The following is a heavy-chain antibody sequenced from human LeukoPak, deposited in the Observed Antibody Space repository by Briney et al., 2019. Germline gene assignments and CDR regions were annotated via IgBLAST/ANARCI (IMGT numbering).Heavy chain of an antibody. CDR1: GFTFSSYD. V-gene: IGHV3-13*05. D-gene: IGHD4-17*01. CDR2: IGTAGDP. J-gene: IGHJ6*04. Sequence: GGSLRLSCAASGFTFSSYDMHWVRQATGKGLEWVSAIGTAGDPYYPGSVKGRFTISRENAKNSLYLQMNSLRAGDTAVYYCARGGLNYGDYKYYYYYDMDVWGKGTTVTVSS. CDR3: ARGGLNYGDYKYYYYYDMDV.